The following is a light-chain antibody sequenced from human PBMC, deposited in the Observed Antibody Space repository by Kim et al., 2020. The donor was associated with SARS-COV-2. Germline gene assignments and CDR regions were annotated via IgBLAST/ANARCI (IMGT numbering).Light chain of an antibody. CDR1: SSNIGNNA. V-gene: IGLV1-36*01. Sequence: RQRVTISGSGSSSNIGNNAVNWYQQLPGKAPKLLIYYDDLLPSGVSDRFSGSKSGTSASLAISGLQSEDEADYYCAAWDDSLNGRVFGGGTQLTVL. CDR3: AAWDDSLNGRV. J-gene: IGLJ3*02. CDR2: YDD.